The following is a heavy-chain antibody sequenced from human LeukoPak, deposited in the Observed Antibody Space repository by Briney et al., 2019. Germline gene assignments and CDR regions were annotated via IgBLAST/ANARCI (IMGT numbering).Heavy chain of an antibody. J-gene: IGHJ4*02. CDR1: GFTFSSYA. CDR2: ISGSGGST. D-gene: IGHD2/OR15-2a*01. CDR3: AKGSGLLLADYFDY. V-gene: IGHV3-23*01. Sequence: PGGSLRLSCAASGFTFSSYAMSWVRQAPGKGLERVSAISGSGGSTYYADSVKGRFTISRDNSKNTLYVQMNSLRAEDTAVYYCAKGSGLLLADYFDYWGQGTLVTVSS.